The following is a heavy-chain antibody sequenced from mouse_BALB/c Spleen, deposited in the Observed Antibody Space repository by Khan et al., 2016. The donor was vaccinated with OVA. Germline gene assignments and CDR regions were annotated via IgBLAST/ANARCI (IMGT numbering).Heavy chain of an antibody. CDR1: GYSITSGYS. V-gene: IGHV3-1*02. J-gene: IGHJ4*01. CDR2: IYHSGSI. Sequence: EVQLQESGPDLVKPSQSLSLTCTVTGYSITSGYSWHWIRQFPGNKLEWMGYIYHSGSINYNPSLKSRFSITRDTSKNLFFLQWNSVTTEDKATYYCARDGNYMDYWGQGTSVTVSS. CDR3: ARDGNYMDY. D-gene: IGHD2-1*01.